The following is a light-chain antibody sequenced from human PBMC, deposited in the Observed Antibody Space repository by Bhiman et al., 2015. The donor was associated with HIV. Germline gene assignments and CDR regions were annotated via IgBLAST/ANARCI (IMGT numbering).Light chain of an antibody. V-gene: IGLV2-14*03. J-gene: IGLJ1*01. CDR2: DVS. CDR3: SSYTSSNTYV. CDR1: SSDVGGYNY. Sequence: QSALTQPASVSGSPGQSITISCTGTSSDVGGYNYVSWYQQHPGKAPKLMIYDVSNRPSGVSNRFSASKSGNTASLTVSGLQAEDEADYYCSSYTSSNTYVFGTGTKVNRP.